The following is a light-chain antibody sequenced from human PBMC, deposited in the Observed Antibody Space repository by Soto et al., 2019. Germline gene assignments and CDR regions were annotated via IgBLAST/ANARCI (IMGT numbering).Light chain of an antibody. Sequence: DIVMTQSPLSLPVTPGEPASISCRSSQSLLHSNGYNYLDWYLQKPGQSPQLLIYLGSNRASGVPDRFSGSGSGTDFTLKISRGEAEDVWVYYCMQALQTPLFTFGPGTKVDIK. CDR1: QSLLHSNGYNY. CDR3: MQALQTPLFT. V-gene: IGKV2-28*01. J-gene: IGKJ3*01. CDR2: LGS.